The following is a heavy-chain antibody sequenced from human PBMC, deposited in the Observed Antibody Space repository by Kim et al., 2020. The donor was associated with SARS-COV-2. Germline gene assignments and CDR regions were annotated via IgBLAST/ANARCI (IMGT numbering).Heavy chain of an antibody. Sequence: GGSLRLSCVASGFTFSDYYFSWSRQAPGKGLEWVSYISSSGSTIYYADSVKGRFSFSRDNAKNSVYLQMNSLRAEDTAVYYCARVWTDMAEFDYWGQGTLVTVSS. J-gene: IGHJ4*02. D-gene: IGHD5-18*01. CDR3: ARVWTDMAEFDY. CDR2: ISSSGSTI. CDR1: GFTFSDYY. V-gene: IGHV3-11*01.